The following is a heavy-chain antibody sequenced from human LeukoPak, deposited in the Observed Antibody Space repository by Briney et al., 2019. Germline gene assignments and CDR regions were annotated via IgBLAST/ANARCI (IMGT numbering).Heavy chain of an antibody. V-gene: IGHV3-74*01. J-gene: IGHJ4*02. Sequence: GGSLRLSCELSGFTFWSYVMHGVRQVPGKGLVWVSRIHIDGSSTNYADSGKGRFIISRDNAKNTLYVQLNSLRAQETALYYCGRGDVVATQLIEYWGQGTLVIVSS. CDR2: IHIDGSST. D-gene: IGHD5-12*01. CDR3: GRGDVVATQLIEY. CDR1: GFTFWSYV.